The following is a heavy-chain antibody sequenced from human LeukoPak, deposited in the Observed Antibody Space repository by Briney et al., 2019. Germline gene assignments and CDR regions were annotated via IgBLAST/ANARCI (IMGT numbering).Heavy chain of an antibody. Sequence: SVKVSCKASGGTFSSYAISWVRQAPGQGLEWMGGIIPIFGSANYAQKFQGRVTITADESTSTAYMELSSLRSEDTAVYYCARVFRAYYYDSSDYAEYFQHWGQGTLVTVSS. CDR3: ARVFRAYYYDSSDYAEYFQH. CDR2: IIPIFGSA. J-gene: IGHJ1*01. CDR1: GGTFSSYA. V-gene: IGHV1-69*01. D-gene: IGHD3-22*01.